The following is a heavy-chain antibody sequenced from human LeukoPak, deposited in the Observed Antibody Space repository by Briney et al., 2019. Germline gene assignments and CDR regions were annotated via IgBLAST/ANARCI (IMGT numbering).Heavy chain of an antibody. CDR1: GGTFSSYA. CDR2: IIPIFGTA. D-gene: IGHD3-22*01. V-gene: IGHV1-69*06. Sequence: SVKVSCKASGGTFSSYAISWVRQAPGQGLEWMGGIIPIFGTANYAQKFQGRVTITADKSTSTAYMELSSLRSEDTAVYYCARDVGYYDSSGYLGLGAFDIWGKGTTVTVSS. CDR3: ARDVGYYDSSGYLGLGAFDI. J-gene: IGHJ6*04.